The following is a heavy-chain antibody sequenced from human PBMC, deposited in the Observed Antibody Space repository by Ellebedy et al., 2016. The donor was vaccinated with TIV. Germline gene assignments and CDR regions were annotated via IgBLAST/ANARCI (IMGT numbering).Heavy chain of an antibody. Sequence: SQTLSLTCAISGDSVSSNSATWNWVRQSPSGGLEWLGRTYYRSKWSIDYAVSLRSRITINIDTSKNQFSLQLNSVTPEDTAVYYCTRGWLGGGMDVWGQGTTVTVSS. CDR2: TYYRSKWSI. J-gene: IGHJ6*02. V-gene: IGHV6-1*01. CDR1: GDSVSSNSAT. CDR3: TRGWLGGGMDV. D-gene: IGHD3-10*01.